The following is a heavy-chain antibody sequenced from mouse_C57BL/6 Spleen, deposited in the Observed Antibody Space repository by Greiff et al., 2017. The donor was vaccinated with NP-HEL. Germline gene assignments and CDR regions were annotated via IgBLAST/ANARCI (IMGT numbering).Heavy chain of an antibody. CDR2: IDPNSGGT. D-gene: IGHD1-1*01. CDR3: ARRYYYGSAYYAMDY. CDR1: GYTFTSYW. J-gene: IGHJ4*01. Sequence: VQLQQSGAELVKPGASVKLSCKASGYTFTSYWMHWVKQRPGRGLEWIGRIDPNSGGTKYNEKFKSKATLTVDKPSSTAYMQLSSLTSEDSAVYYCARRYYYGSAYYAMDYWGQGTSVTVSS. V-gene: IGHV1-72*01.